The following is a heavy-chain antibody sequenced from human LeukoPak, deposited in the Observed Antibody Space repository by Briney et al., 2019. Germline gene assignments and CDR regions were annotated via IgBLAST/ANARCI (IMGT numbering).Heavy chain of an antibody. CDR1: GFTFSSYG. CDR2: IWYDGSNK. D-gene: IGHD5-12*01. Sequence: GRSLRLSCAASGFTFSSYGIHWVRQAPGKVLEWVAVIWYDGSNKYYADSVKGRFTISRDNSKNTLYLQMNSLRAEDTAVYYCARDHYGGYAYSDYWGQGTLVTVSS. V-gene: IGHV3-33*01. CDR3: ARDHYGGYAYSDY. J-gene: IGHJ4*02.